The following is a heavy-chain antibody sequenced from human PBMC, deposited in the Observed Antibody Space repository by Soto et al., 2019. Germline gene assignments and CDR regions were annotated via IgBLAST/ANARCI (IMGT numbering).Heavy chain of an antibody. V-gene: IGHV1-46*01. Sequence: ASVKVSCKASGYTFTSYYMHWVRQAPGQGLEWMGIINPSGGSTSYAQKFQGRVTMTRDTSTSTVYMELSSLRSEDTAVYYCARELRFDTRTYCTNGVCYSDYYGMDVWGQGTTVTVSS. J-gene: IGHJ6*02. CDR3: ARELRFDTRTYCTNGVCYSDYYGMDV. CDR2: INPSGGST. CDR1: GYTFTSYY. D-gene: IGHD2-8*01.